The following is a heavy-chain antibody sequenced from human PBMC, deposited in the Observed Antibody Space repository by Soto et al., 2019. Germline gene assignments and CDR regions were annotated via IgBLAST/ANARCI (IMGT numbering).Heavy chain of an antibody. J-gene: IGHJ4*02. CDR2: IYYSGST. Sequence: LSLTCTVSGGSISSGGYYWSWIRQHPGKGLEWIGYIYYSGSTYYNPSLKSRVTISVDTSKNQFSLKLSSVTAADTAVYYCARAAGGYCSGGSCYPDLFDYWGQGTLVTVSS. V-gene: IGHV4-31*03. CDR3: ARAAGGYCSGGSCYPDLFDY. CDR1: GGSISSGGYY. D-gene: IGHD2-15*01.